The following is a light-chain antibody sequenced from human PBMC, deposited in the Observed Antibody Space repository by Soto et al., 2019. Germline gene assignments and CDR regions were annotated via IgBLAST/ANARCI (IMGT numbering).Light chain of an antibody. Sequence: DIQMTQFPSSLFAPLGARVPLLSRASRSLGGYLNWYQQKPGKAPKLLIYAASSLQSGVPSRFSGSGSGTDFTLTISSLQPEDFATYYCQQSYSTPWTFGQGTKVEIK. V-gene: IGKV1-39*01. CDR3: QQSYSTPWT. J-gene: IGKJ1*01. CDR1: RSLGGY. CDR2: AAS.